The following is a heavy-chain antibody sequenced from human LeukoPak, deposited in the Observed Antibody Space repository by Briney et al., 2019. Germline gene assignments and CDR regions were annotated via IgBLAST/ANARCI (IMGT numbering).Heavy chain of an antibody. D-gene: IGHD4-23*01. Sequence: GGSLRLSCAASGFTFSSYAMHWVRQAPGKGLEWVAVISYDGSNNYYADSVKGRFTISRDNSKNTLYLQMNSLRAEDTAVYYCAKATTGVTHYWGQGTLVTVSS. CDR1: GFTFSSYA. J-gene: IGHJ4*02. V-gene: IGHV3-30-3*01. CDR2: ISYDGSNN. CDR3: AKATTGVTHY.